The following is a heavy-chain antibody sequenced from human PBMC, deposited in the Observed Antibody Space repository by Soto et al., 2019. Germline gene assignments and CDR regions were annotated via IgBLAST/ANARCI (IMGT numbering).Heavy chain of an antibody. CDR3: AREPPALKGDASDV. Sequence: QVQLVQSGAEVKKPGSSVNVSCKASGGTFSSYTISWVRQAPGQGLEWVGRIIPLLRIANYAQKFQGRVTITADRSSGTAYMDLSSLRSDDTAVYYCAREPPALKGDASDVWGKGTMVIVSS. V-gene: IGHV1-69*08. CDR2: IIPLLRIA. CDR1: GGTFSSYT. J-gene: IGHJ3*01.